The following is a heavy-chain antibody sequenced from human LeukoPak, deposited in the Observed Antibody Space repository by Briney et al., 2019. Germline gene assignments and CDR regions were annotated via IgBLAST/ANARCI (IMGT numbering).Heavy chain of an antibody. CDR1: GFTFSSYS. Sequence: GGSLRLSCAASGFTFSSYSMNWVRQAPGKGLEWVSSISSSSSYIYYADSVKGRFTISRDNAKNSLYLQMNSLRAEDTAVYYCARELPQYSSSSPPGYWGQGTLVTVSS. D-gene: IGHD6-6*01. CDR3: ARELPQYSSSSPPGY. CDR2: ISSSSSYI. J-gene: IGHJ4*02. V-gene: IGHV3-21*01.